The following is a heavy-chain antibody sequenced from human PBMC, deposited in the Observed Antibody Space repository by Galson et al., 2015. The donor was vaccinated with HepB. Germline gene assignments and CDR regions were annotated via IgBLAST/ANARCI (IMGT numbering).Heavy chain of an antibody. Sequence: SLRLSCAGSGFTLRSYAMHWVRQTPGRGLEWMTFISFDGTIKKYADSVKDRFTVSRDNSKNTLYLQMNSLRVADTDVYYCVREYDVVTGVDFWGQGTLVTVS. V-gene: IGHV3-30-3*01. CDR3: VREYDVVTGVDF. CDR1: GFTLRSYA. D-gene: IGHD3-9*01. J-gene: IGHJ4*02. CDR2: ISFDGTIK.